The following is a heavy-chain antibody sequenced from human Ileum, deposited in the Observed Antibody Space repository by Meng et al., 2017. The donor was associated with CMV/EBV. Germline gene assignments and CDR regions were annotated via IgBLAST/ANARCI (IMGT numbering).Heavy chain of an antibody. Sequence: LSSYAISWVRQAPGQGLEWMGGIIPIFGTANYAQKFQGRVTITTDESTSTAYMELSSLRSEDTAVYYCARDGRRYCSSTSCYTGDYWGQGTLVTVSS. J-gene: IGHJ4*02. V-gene: IGHV1-69*05. CDR3: ARDGRRYCSSTSCYTGDY. CDR2: IIPIFGTA. CDR1: LSSYA. D-gene: IGHD2-2*02.